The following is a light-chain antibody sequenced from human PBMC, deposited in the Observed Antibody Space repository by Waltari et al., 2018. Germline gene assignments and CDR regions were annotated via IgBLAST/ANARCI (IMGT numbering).Light chain of an antibody. CDR1: QSVLSSSNNKNF. CDR2: WAS. J-gene: IGKJ1*01. CDR3: QQYYITPPT. V-gene: IGKV4-1*01. Sequence: DIVMTQSPDSLTVSLGERATVNCKSSQSVLSSSNNKNFLAWYQQKPGQPPKLLIYWASTRGSGVPDRFSGSGSGKDLTLTISSLQAEDVAVDYCQQYYITPPTFGQGTKVEIK.